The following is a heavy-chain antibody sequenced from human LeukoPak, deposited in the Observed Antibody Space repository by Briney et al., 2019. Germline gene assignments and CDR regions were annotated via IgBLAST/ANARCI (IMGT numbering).Heavy chain of an antibody. CDR1: GFTFSSYA. J-gene: IGHJ6*02. CDR2: ISGSGGST. Sequence: GGSLRLSCAASGFTFSSYAMSWVRQAPGKGLEWVSAISGSGGSTYYADSVKGRFTISRDNSKNTLYLQMNSLRAEDTAVYYCAQGGGDPLSLDYYYGMDVWGQGTTVTVSS. D-gene: IGHD4-17*01. V-gene: IGHV3-23*01. CDR3: AQGGGDPLSLDYYYGMDV.